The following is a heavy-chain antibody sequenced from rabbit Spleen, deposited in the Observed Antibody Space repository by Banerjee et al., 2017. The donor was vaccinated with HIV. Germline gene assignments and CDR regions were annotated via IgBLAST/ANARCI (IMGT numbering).Heavy chain of an antibody. CDR3: ARDLVAVIGWNFNL. CDR2: IGTSSGST. Sequence: QSLEESGGDLVKPGASLTLTCTASGFTLSSYYLCWVRQAPGKGLELIACIGTSSGSTWYASWAKGRFIMSRTSSTTVTLQMTSLTAADTATYFCARDLVAVIGWNFNLWGPGTLVTVS. J-gene: IGHJ4*01. V-gene: IGHV1S40*01. D-gene: IGHD1-1*01. CDR1: GFTLSSYY.